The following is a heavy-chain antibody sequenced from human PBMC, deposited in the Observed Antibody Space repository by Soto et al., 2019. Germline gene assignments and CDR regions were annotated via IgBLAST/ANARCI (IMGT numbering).Heavy chain of an antibody. D-gene: IGHD3-9*01. CDR1: GYTFTSYY. CDR2: INPSGGST. Sequence: ASVKVSCKASGYTFTSYYMHWVRQAPGQGLEWMGIINPSGGSTTYAQKFQGRVTMTRDTSTSTVYMELSSLRSEDTAVYYCAFDILNGRGYDPWGQGTLVTVSS. V-gene: IGHV1-46*01. CDR3: AFDILNGRGYDP. J-gene: IGHJ5*02.